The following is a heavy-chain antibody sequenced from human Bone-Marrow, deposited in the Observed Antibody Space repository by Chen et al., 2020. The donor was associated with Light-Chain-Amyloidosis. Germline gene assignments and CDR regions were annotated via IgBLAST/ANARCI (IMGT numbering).Heavy chain of an antibody. CDR3: ARRRDGYNFDY. V-gene: IGHV5-51*01. J-gene: IGHJ4*02. Sequence: EVQLEQSGPEVKKHGESLKISCKGSGYTFPNYWIGWVLQMHGKGLEWMGVIYPDDSDARYSPSFEGQVTISADKSITTAYLQWRSLKASDTAMYYCARRRDGYNFDYWGQGTLVTVSS. CDR1: GYTFPNYW. CDR2: IYPDDSDA. D-gene: IGHD5-12*01.